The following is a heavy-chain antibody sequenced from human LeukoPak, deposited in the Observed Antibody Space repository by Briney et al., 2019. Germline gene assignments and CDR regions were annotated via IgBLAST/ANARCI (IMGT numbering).Heavy chain of an antibody. D-gene: IGHD3-10*02. CDR1: GGSISSYY. Sequence: SETLSLTCTVSGGSISSYYWSWIRQPPGKGLEWIGYIYYSGSTNYNPSLKSRVTISVDTSKNQFSLKLSSVTAADTAVYYCARDFGLSSGSYPYFDYWGQGTLVTVSS. CDR2: IYYSGST. J-gene: IGHJ4*02. V-gene: IGHV4-59*12. CDR3: ARDFGLSSGSYPYFDY.